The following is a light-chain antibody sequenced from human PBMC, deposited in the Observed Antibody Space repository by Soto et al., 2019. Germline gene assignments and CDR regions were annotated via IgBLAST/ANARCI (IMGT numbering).Light chain of an antibody. Sequence: DIQMTQSPSTLSGSVGDRVTITCRASQTISSWLAWYQQKPGKAPKLLIYKASTLKSGVPSRFSGSGSGTEFPLTLSSLQPDDFATYYCQHYNSYSEAFGQGTKVDIK. V-gene: IGKV1-5*03. CDR1: QTISSW. CDR3: QHYNSYSEA. CDR2: KAS. J-gene: IGKJ1*01.